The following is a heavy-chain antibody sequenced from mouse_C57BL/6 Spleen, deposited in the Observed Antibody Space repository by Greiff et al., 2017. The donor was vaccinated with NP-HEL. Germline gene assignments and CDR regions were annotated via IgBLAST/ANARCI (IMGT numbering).Heavy chain of an antibody. D-gene: IGHD4-1*01. J-gene: IGHJ3*01. CDR2: IWGVGST. CDR1: GFSLTSYG. V-gene: IGHV2-6*01. Sequence: VMLVESGPGLVAPSQSLSITCTVSGFSLTSYGVDWVRQSPGKGLEWLGVIWGVGSTNYNSALKSRLSISKDNPKSQVFLKMNSLQTDDTAMYYCASEDTRTGRFAYWGQGTLVTVSA. CDR3: ASEDTRTGRFAY.